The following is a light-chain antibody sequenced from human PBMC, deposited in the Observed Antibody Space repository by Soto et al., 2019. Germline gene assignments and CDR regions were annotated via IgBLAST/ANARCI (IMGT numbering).Light chain of an antibody. CDR2: SVS. CDR1: QSVSNDY. J-gene: IGKJ1*01. CDR3: QQYGSSPWT. V-gene: IGKV3-20*01. Sequence: EIVFTQSPSTLSLSPGERATLSCRASQSVSNDYVAWVQQKPGQTPRLLIYSVSSRATGIPDRFSGSGSGTDLTLTISSLEPEDFAVYYCQQYGSSPWTFGQGTKVDIK.